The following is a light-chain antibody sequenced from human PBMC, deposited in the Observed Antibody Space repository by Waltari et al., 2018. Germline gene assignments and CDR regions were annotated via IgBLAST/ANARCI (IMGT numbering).Light chain of an antibody. Sequence: DIAITQSPSSLSASVRDRLTLTCQATQDISNYLNWHQQKPRKAPTLLIQDASNLETGVPPRFSGSGSGTDVTFTISSLHPEDVATYFCQQYGNLPYTLGQGSKLEIK. CDR2: DAS. V-gene: IGKV1-33*01. J-gene: IGKJ2*01. CDR1: QDISNY. CDR3: QQYGNLPYT.